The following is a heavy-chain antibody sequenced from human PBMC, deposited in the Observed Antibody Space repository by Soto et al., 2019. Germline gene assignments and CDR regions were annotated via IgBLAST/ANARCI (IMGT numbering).Heavy chain of an antibody. CDR2: IGWSSVNI. Sequence: GGSLRFSCAASGFTFDDYAMYWVRQAPGKGLEWVSGIGWSSVNIGYADSVKGRFTISRDNAKNSLYLQMNSLRAEDTALYYCTKSSDYDDGHFDYWGQGTLVTVSS. V-gene: IGHV3-9*01. CDR3: TKSSDYDDGHFDY. J-gene: IGHJ4*02. CDR1: GFTFDDYA. D-gene: IGHD3-10*01.